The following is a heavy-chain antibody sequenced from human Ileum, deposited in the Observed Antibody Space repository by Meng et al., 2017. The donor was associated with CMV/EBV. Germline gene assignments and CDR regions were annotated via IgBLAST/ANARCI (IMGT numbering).Heavy chain of an antibody. V-gene: IGHV3-21*01. CDR3: ARVPAAHGGGDY. CDR2: ISSSSYI. CDR1: GFTFSSYS. Sequence: GGSLRLSCAASGFTFSSYSMNWVRQAPGKGLEWVSSISSSSYIYYADSVKGRFTISRDNAKNSLYLQMNSLRAEDTAVYYCARVPAAHGGGDYWGQGTLVTVSS. D-gene: IGHD2-2*01. J-gene: IGHJ4*02.